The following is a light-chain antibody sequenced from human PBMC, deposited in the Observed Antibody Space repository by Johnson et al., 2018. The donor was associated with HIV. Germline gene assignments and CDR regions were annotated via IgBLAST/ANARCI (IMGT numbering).Light chain of an antibody. Sequence: QSVLTQPPSVSAAPGQKVTISCSGSSSNIGNNFVSWFRQLPLRAPKVLIYDNNKRPSGIPDRFSASKSGTSATLVITGLQTGDEADYYCVRCDSSLSAHFVFGTGTKVTFL. CDR1: SSNIGNNF. CDR2: DNN. CDR3: VRCDSSLSAHFV. J-gene: IGLJ1*01. V-gene: IGLV1-51*01.